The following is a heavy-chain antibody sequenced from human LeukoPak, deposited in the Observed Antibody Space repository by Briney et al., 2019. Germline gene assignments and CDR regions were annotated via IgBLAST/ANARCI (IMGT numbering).Heavy chain of an antibody. J-gene: IGHJ4*02. V-gene: IGHV3-48*02. CDR3: ARDSPIAARPKFDY. D-gene: IGHD6-6*01. CDR1: GFTFSSYS. CDR2: ISSSSSTI. Sequence: PGGSLRLSCAASGFTFSSYSMNWVRQAPGKGLEWVSYISSSSSTIYYVDSVKGRFTISRDNAENSLYLQMNSLRDEDTAVYYCARDSPIAARPKFDYWGQGTLVTVSS.